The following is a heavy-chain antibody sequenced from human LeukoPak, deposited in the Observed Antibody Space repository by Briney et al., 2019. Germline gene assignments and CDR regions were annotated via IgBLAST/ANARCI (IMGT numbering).Heavy chain of an antibody. D-gene: IGHD5-12*01. J-gene: IGHJ4*02. CDR1: GFTFSDYS. Sequence: PGGSLRLSCAASGFTFSDYSMNWVRQAPGKGLEWVSALSSTSTYIYYADSVKGRFTISRDNAKNSLYLQMNGLRAEDAAVYYCARVRRRSSAYDYSDYWGQGTLVTVS. CDR2: LSSTSTYI. CDR3: ARVRRRSSAYDYSDY. V-gene: IGHV3-21*06.